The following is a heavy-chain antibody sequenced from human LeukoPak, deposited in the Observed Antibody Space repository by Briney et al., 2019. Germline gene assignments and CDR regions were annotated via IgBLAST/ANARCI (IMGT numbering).Heavy chain of an antibody. CDR3: ARDDDLRASNY. Sequence: GASVKVSCKASGYIYTGYYMHRVRQAPGQGREWMGWINPNSGGTNSAQTLPGRVTITADRSKSTAYMELSSLRSKDTAVYYCARDDDLRASNYWGQGTLVTVSS. V-gene: IGHV1-2*02. J-gene: IGHJ4*02. D-gene: IGHD1-26*01. CDR2: INPNSGGT. CDR1: GYIYTGYY.